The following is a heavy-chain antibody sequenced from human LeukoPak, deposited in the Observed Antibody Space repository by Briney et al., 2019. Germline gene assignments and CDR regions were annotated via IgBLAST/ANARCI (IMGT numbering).Heavy chain of an antibody. CDR1: GFTFSSHW. D-gene: IGHD2-8*02. J-gene: IGHJ4*02. CDR2: INQDGSEE. V-gene: IGHV3-7*05. Sequence: GGSLRLSCAASGFTFSSHWMTWVRQAPGKGLEWVANINQDGSEEYYVDSLMGRFSISRDNAKKSLYLRMNSLRADDTAVYYCARDAAPDGVVLDYWGQGALVTVSS. CDR3: ARDAAPDGVVLDY.